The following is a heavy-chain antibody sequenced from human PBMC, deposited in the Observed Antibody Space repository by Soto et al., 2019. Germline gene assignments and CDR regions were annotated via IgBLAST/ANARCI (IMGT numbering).Heavy chain of an antibody. CDR2: ISGSGGST. V-gene: IGHV3-23*01. CDR3: AKGPDKQPRNFDY. J-gene: IGHJ4*02. CDR1: GFTFSSYA. D-gene: IGHD6-13*01. Sequence: GGSLRLSCAASGFTFSSYAMSWVRQTPGKGLEWVSAISGSGGSTYYADSVKGRFTISRDNSKNTLYLQMNSLRAEDTAVYYCAKGPDKQPRNFDYWGQGTLVTVSS.